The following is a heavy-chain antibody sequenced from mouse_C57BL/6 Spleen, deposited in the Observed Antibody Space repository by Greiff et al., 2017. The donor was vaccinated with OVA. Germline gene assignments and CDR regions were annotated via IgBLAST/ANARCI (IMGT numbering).Heavy chain of an antibody. CDR2: IDPSDSYT. CDR1: GYTFTSYW. CDR3: ARRWSWYFDV. D-gene: IGHD1-1*02. V-gene: IGHV1-69*01. J-gene: IGHJ1*03. Sequence: VQLQQPGAELVMPGASVKLSCKASGYTFTSYWMHWVKQRPGQGLEWIGEIDPSDSYTNYNQKFKGKSTLTVDKSSSTAYMQLSSLTSEDSAVYYCARRWSWYFDVGGTGTTVTVSS.